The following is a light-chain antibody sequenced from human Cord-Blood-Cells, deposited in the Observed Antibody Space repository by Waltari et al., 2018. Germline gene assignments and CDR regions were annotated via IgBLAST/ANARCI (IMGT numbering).Light chain of an antibody. CDR3: CSYAGSVV. J-gene: IGLJ2*01. CDR1: SSDVGSYHH. Sequence: QSALTQPASVSGSPGQSITISCTGTSSDVGSYHHVSWYQQHPGKAPKLMIYEGSKRPSGVSNRFSGSKSGNTASLTISGLQAEDEADYYCCSYAGSVVFGGGTKLTVL. V-gene: IGLV2-23*01. CDR2: EGS.